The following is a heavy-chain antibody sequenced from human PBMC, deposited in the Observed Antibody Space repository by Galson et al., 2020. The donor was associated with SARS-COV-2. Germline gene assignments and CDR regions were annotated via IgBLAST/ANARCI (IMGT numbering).Heavy chain of an antibody. J-gene: IGHJ3*02. Sequence: GGSLRLSCAASGFTFSSYGMHWVRQAPGKGLEWVAVIWNDGSNKYYADSVKGRFTISRDNSKNTRYLQMNSLRAEDTAVYYCARDVPIAAAGTQEGDAFDIWGQGTMVTVSS. D-gene: IGHD6-13*01. CDR1: GFTFSSYG. V-gene: IGHV3-33*01. CDR2: IWNDGSNK. CDR3: ARDVPIAAAGTQEGDAFDI.